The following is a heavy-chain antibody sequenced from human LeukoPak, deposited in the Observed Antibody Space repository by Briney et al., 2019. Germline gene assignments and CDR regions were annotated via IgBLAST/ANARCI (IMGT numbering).Heavy chain of an antibody. D-gene: IGHD3-22*01. Sequence: GGSLRLSCAASGFTFSSYAMSWVRQAPGKGLEWVAVISYDGGNKYYADSVKGRFTISRDNSKNTLYLQMNSLRAEDTAVYYCAKADYYQNSGYYYNFDYWGQGTLVTVSS. CDR3: AKADYYQNSGYYYNFDY. CDR1: GFTFSSYA. J-gene: IGHJ4*02. V-gene: IGHV3-30-3*01. CDR2: ISYDGGNK.